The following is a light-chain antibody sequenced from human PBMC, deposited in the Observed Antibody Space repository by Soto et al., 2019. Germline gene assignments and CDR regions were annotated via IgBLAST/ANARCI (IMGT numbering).Light chain of an antibody. V-gene: IGKV1-9*01. CDR1: EGIVNY. CDR2: GAS. CDR3: QQLFRYPLA. J-gene: IGKJ5*01. Sequence: IPLTQSPSSLSASVGDRVTITCRASEGIVNYLAWYQQQPGKAPKLLIYGASTLQGGVPSRFTGSGSGTDFTLTISSLQPDDFASYHCQQLFRYPLAFGPGTRLEMK.